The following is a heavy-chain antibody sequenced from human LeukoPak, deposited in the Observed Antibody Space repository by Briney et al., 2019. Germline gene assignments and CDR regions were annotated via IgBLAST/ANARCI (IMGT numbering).Heavy chain of an antibody. CDR1: GFTFSSYT. J-gene: IGHJ4*02. Sequence: GGSLRLSCAASGFTFSSYTMNWVRQAPGKGLEWVAFIRYDGSNKYYADSVKGRFTISRDNSKDTLYLQMNSLRAEDTAVYYCAKDHDYGDYGTFDYWGQGTLVTVSS. CDR2: IRYDGSNK. D-gene: IGHD4-17*01. V-gene: IGHV3-30*02. CDR3: AKDHDYGDYGTFDY.